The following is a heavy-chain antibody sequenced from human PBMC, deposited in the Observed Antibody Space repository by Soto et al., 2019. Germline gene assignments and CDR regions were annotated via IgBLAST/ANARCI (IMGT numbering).Heavy chain of an antibody. J-gene: IGHJ6*02. V-gene: IGHV2-26*01. CDR2: IFSDAER. CDR3: VRMNGESSSSYYSRDV. CDR1: GFSLTTGRMG. Sequence: SGPTLVTPTETLTLSCNVSGFSLTTGRMGVSWIRQPPGKALEWLAHIFSDAERSYRRSLQGRLTVSKVGSGCHVMLAMTTMAPVYTGTYFCVRMNGESSSSYYSRDVWGQGTTVTAAS. D-gene: IGHD2-8*01.